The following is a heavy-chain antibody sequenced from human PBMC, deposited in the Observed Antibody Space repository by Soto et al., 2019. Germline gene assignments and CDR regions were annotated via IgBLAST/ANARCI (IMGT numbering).Heavy chain of an antibody. Sequence: GGSLRLSCAASGFTFSSYAMHWVRQAPGKGLEWVAVISYDGSNKYYADSVKGRFTISRGNSKNTLYLQMNSLRAEDTAVYYCARDLLGYCSSTSCYGGAFDIWGQGTMVTVSS. D-gene: IGHD2-2*01. J-gene: IGHJ3*02. CDR3: ARDLLGYCSSTSCYGGAFDI. CDR1: GFTFSSYA. V-gene: IGHV3-30-3*01. CDR2: ISYDGSNK.